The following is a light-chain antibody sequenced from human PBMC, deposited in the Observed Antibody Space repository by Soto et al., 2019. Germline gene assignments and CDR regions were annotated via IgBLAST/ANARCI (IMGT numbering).Light chain of an antibody. Sequence: PGDRATLSCRASQSVTSHLAWYQQRPGQAPRLLIYDASNRATGIPARFSGSGSGTDFTLTISSLEPEDFAVYYCQQYGRTFGQGTRLEI. CDR1: QSVTSH. V-gene: IGKV3-11*01. CDR2: DAS. CDR3: QQYGRT. J-gene: IGKJ5*01.